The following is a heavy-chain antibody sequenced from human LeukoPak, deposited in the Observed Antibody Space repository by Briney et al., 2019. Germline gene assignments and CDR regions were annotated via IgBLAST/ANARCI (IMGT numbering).Heavy chain of an antibody. CDR3: ARDFGPSRSYFYGSGSYQY. V-gene: IGHV1-46*01. D-gene: IGHD3-10*01. CDR1: GYTFTSYY. CDR2: INPSGGST. J-gene: IGHJ4*02. Sequence: EASVKVSCKASGYTFTSYYMHWVRQAPGQGLEWMGIINPSGGSTSYAQKFQGRVTMTRDTSTSTVYMELSSLRSEDTAVYYCARDFGPSRSYFYGSGSYQYWGQGTLVTVSS.